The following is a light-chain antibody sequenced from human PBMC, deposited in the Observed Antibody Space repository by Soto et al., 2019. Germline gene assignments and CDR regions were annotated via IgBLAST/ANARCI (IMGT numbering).Light chain of an antibody. CDR1: SGDIGSYNR. CDR2: EVT. Sequence: LTQPASVPGSPGQSITISCTGTSGDIGSYNRVSWYQQHPGKAPKLIIYEVTDRPSGVSNRFSGSKSGNTASLTISGLQAEDEAEYYCSSYTNINTRACVFGTGTKVTVL. J-gene: IGLJ1*01. CDR3: SSYTNINTRACV. V-gene: IGLV2-14*01.